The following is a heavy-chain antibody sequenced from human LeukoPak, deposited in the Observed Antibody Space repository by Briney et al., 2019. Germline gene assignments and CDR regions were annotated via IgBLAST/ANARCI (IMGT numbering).Heavy chain of an antibody. D-gene: IGHD2-8*02. CDR1: GYSFTSYW. J-gene: IGHJ4*02. Sequence: GASLKISCKGSGYSFTSYWIAWVRQMPGKGLEWMGILYPGDSDTRYSPSFQGQVTISADKSISTAYLQWSSLKASDTAMYYCARPGPNQYFDYWGQGALVTVSS. CDR2: LYPGDSDT. CDR3: ARPGPNQYFDY. V-gene: IGHV5-51*01.